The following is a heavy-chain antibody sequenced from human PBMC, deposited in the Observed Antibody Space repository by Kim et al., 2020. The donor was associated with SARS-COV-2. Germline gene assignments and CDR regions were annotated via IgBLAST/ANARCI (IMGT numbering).Heavy chain of an antibody. CDR2: ISSGGTT. CDR1: GGSIRNSTYY. J-gene: IGHJ5*02. V-gene: IGHV4-39*07. D-gene: IGHD3-10*01. Sequence: SETLSLTCTVSGGSIRNSTYYWGWIRQPPGKGLEWIGSISSGGTTFYTPSLKSRVTISIDLSKNQFSLKLSSMTAADTAGYYCARASRKPLINNDPWGQG. CDR3: ARASRKPLINNDP.